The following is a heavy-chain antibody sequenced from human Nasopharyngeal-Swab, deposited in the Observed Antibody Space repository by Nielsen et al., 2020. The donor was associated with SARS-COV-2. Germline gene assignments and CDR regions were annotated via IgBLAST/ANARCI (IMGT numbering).Heavy chain of an antibody. CDR2: MYPRDSDT. D-gene: IGHD1-7*01. V-gene: IGHV5-51*01. Sequence: GGSLRLSCKGSGYSFSRYWIGWVCQMHGKGLEWMGIMYPRDSDTRYSPSFQGQVTISADKSISTAYLQLNSLKASDTAMYYCATAYNWNYYWDYWGQGTLVTVSS. CDR1: GYSFSRYW. CDR3: ATAYNWNYYWDY. J-gene: IGHJ4*02.